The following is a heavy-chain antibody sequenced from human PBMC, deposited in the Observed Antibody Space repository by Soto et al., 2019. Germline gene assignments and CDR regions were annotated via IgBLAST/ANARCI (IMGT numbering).Heavy chain of an antibody. CDR2: IIPIFGTA. V-gene: IGHV1-69*13. CDR1: GGTFSSYA. Sequence: GASVKVSCKASGGTFSSYAISWVRQAPGQGLEWMGGIIPIFGTANYAQKFQGRVTITADESTSTAYMELSSLRSEDTAVYYCARALTVSLSYYYYGMDVWGQGTTVTVS. D-gene: IGHD4-4*01. CDR3: ARALTVSLSYYYYGMDV. J-gene: IGHJ6*02.